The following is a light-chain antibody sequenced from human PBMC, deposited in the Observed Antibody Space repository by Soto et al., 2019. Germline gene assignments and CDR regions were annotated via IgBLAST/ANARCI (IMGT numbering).Light chain of an antibody. V-gene: IGLV2-14*01. CDR2: EVS. CDR3: TSFTSSTPYV. Sequence: QSALTQPASVSGSPGQSITISCTGTSSDVGGYNYVCWYQHHPGKAPKLIISEVSNRPSGVSDRFSGSKSGNTASLTISGLQPEDEADYYCTSFTSSTPYVFGTGNKVTVL. CDR1: SSDVGGYNY. J-gene: IGLJ1*01.